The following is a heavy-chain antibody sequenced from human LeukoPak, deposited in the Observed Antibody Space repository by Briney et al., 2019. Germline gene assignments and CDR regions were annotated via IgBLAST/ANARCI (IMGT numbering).Heavy chain of an antibody. V-gene: IGHV4-59*08. CDR3: TRRLESDAFDI. Sequence: SETLSLTCTVSGGSITSYWAWLRQPPGKGLEWIGYIYYSGYSNYNPSLKSRVSMSVDTSKNQFSLKLTSVTAADTAVYYCTRRLESDAFDIWGQGTMVTVSS. D-gene: IGHD2/OR15-2a*01. J-gene: IGHJ3*02. CDR2: IYYSGYS. CDR1: GGSITSY.